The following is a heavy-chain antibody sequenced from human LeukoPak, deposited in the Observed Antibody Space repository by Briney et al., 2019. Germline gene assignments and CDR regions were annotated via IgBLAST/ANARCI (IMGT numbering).Heavy chain of an antibody. CDR1: GYTFTSHY. V-gene: IGHV1-46*01. Sequence: ASAKVSCKASGYTFTSHYMHWVRQAPGQGLEWMGLINPDGGNTNYAQNFQGRVTLTRDTSTSTVYMELSSLRSEDTAIYYCARIRDGYNDAYDIWGQGTVVTVPS. J-gene: IGHJ3*02. CDR2: INPDGGNT. D-gene: IGHD5-24*01. CDR3: ARIRDGYNDAYDI.